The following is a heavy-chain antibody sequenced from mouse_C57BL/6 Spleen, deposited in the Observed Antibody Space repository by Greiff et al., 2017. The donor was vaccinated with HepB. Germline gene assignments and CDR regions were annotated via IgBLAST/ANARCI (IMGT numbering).Heavy chain of an antibody. V-gene: IGHV5-17*01. J-gene: IGHJ1*03. D-gene: IGHD1-1*01. CDR3: ARLDYYGSSYWYFDV. CDR2: ISSGSSTI. CDR1: GFTFSDYG. Sequence: EVQVVESGGGLVKPGGSLKLSCAASGFTFSDYGMHWVRQAPEKGLEWVAYISSGSSTIYYADTVKGRFTISRDNAKNTLFLQMTSLRSEDTAMYYCARLDYYGSSYWYFDVWGTGTTVTVSS.